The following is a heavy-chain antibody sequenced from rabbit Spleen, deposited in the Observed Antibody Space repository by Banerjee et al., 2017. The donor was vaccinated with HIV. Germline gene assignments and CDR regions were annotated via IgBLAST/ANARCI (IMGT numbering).Heavy chain of an antibody. CDR2: IYVGSGGGT. CDR1: GFTFSSYW. J-gene: IGHJ4*01. Sequence: QQQLEESGGDLVKPGGTLTLTCTASGFTFSSYWMSWVRQAPGKGLEWIACIYVGSGGGTKYASWAKGRFTISKTSSTTVTLQMTSLTVADTATYFCARAGEGGDGYLNLWGQGTLVTVS. V-gene: IGHV1S45*01. CDR3: ARAGEGGDGYLNL. D-gene: IGHD5-1*01.